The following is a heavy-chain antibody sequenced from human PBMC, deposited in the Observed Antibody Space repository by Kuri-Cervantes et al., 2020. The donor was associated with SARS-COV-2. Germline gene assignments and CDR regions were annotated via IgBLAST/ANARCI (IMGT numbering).Heavy chain of an antibody. J-gene: IGHJ4*02. Sequence: SETLSLTCAVYGGSFSGYYWSWIRQLPGKGLEWIGEINHSGSTNYNPSLKSRVTISVDTSKNQFSLKLSSVTAADTAVYYCARDIAVASGYYFDYWGQGTLVTVSS. CDR2: INHSGST. D-gene: IGHD6-19*01. CDR3: ARDIAVASGYYFDY. V-gene: IGHV4-34*01. CDR1: GGSFSGYY.